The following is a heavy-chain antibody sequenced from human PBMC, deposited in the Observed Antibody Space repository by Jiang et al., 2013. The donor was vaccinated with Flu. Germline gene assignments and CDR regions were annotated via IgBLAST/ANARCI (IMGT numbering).Heavy chain of an antibody. J-gene: IGHJ6*02. V-gene: IGHV3-30-3*01. CDR2: ISYDGSNK. CDR3: AREGRITIFGVPPYGMDV. Sequence: SGFTFSSYAMHWVRQAPGKGLEWVAVISYDGSNKYYADSVKGRFTISRDNSKNTLYLQMSSLRAEDTAVYYCAREGRITIFGVPPYGMDVWGQGTTVTVSS. D-gene: IGHD3-3*01. CDR1: GFTFSSYA.